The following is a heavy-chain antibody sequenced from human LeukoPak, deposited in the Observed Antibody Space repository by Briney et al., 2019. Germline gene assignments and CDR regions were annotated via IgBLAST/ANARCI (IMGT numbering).Heavy chain of an antibody. CDR3: ADNKKAGYFDY. J-gene: IGHJ4*02. CDR2: NYYSGST. CDR1: GGSISSSSYY. Sequence: SETLSLTCTVSGGSISSSSYYWGWIRQPPGKGLEWIGSNYYSGSTYYNPSLKSRVTISVDTSKNQFSLKLSSVTAADTAVYYCADNKKAGYFDYWGQGTLVTVSS. V-gene: IGHV4-39*01. D-gene: IGHD1-14*01.